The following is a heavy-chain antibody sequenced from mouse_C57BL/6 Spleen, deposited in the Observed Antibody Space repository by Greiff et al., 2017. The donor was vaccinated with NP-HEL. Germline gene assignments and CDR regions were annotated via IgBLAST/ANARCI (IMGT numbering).Heavy chain of an antibody. D-gene: IGHD1-2*01. V-gene: IGHV1-69*01. J-gene: IGHJ2*01. CDR1: GYTFTSYW. CDR2: IDPSDSYT. Sequence: QVQLQQPGAELVMPGASVTLSCKASGYTFTSYWMHWVKQRPGQGLEWIGEIDPSDSYTNYNQKFKGKSTLTVDKSSSTAYMQLSSLTSEDSAVYYCARSRGLRRLLFDYWGQGTTLTVSS. CDR3: ARSRGLRRLLFDY.